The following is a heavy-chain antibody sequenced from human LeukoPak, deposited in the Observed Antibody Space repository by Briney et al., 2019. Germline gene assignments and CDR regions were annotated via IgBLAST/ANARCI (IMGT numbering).Heavy chain of an antibody. CDR1: GFTFSSYA. CDR3: ARGDDNGRAFDI. V-gene: IGHV3-30-3*01. CDR2: ISYDGSNK. J-gene: IGHJ3*02. Sequence: GGSLRLSCSVSGFTFSSYAMHWVRQAPGKGLEWVAVISYDGSNKYYADSVKGRFTISRDNSKNTLYLQMNSLRAEDTAVYYCARGDDNGRAFDIWGQGTMVTVSS. D-gene: IGHD5-24*01.